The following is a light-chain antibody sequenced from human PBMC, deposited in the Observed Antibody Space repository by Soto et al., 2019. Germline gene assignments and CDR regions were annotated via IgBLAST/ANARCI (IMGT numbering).Light chain of an antibody. CDR2: DAS. CDR3: QQFSSYPLT. CDR1: QTVRNNY. Sequence: EFVFTQSPGTLSLSPGERATLSCRAIQTVRNNYLAWYQQKPGQAPRLLIYDASSRATGIPDRFSGGGSGTDFTLTISRLEPEDFAVYYCQQFSSYPLTFGGGTKVDI. J-gene: IGKJ4*01. V-gene: IGKV3-20*01.